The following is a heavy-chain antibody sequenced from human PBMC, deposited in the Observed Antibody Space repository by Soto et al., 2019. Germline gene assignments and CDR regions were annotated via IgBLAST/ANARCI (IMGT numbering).Heavy chain of an antibody. CDR2: ISYDGSNK. D-gene: IGHD3-22*01. Sequence: GGSLRLSCAASGFTFSSYGMHWVRQAPGKGLEWVAVISYDGSNKYYADSVKGRFTISRDNSKNTLYLQMNSLRAEDTAVYYCAKDLYYYDSSGYYIDYWGQGALVTVSS. V-gene: IGHV3-30*18. J-gene: IGHJ4*02. CDR1: GFTFSSYG. CDR3: AKDLYYYDSSGYYIDY.